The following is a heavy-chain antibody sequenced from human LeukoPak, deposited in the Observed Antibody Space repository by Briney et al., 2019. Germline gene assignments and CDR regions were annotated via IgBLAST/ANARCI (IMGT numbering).Heavy chain of an antibody. CDR1: GFTFSRNS. D-gene: IGHD3-3*01. J-gene: IGHJ4*02. CDR3: AKLYDSLPRD. Sequence: GGSLRLSCAASGFTFSRNSMNWVRQAPGKGLEWVSSISTSSSYIYYADSVKGRFTISRDNAKNSLYLQMNSLRAEDTAVYYCAKLYDSLPRDWGQGTLVTVSS. CDR2: ISTSSSYI. V-gene: IGHV3-21*01.